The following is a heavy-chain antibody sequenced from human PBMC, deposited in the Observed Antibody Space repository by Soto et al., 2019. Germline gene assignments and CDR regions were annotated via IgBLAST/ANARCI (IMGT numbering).Heavy chain of an antibody. CDR2: INHSGRV. D-gene: IGHD3-22*01. Sequence: WTWIRQSPGKGLEWIGDINHSGRVNYSPSLKSRGTISLDTSKNQFSLTLSAVTAADTAMYYCSTRAYDTNGYYRFDPWGQGTLVTVSS. J-gene: IGHJ5*01. V-gene: IGHV4-34*01. CDR3: STRAYDTNGYYRFDP.